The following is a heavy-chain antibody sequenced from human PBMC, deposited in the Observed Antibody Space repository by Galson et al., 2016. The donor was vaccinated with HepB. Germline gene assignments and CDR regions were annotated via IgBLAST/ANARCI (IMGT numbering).Heavy chain of an antibody. CDR1: GASISDTEYY. V-gene: IGHV4-39*01. J-gene: IGHJ6*03. CDR2: MYHTEDN. Sequence: ETLSLTCTVSGASISDTEYYWGWIRQPPGRGLEWVGSMYHTEDNYYNPSLKSRVTISVDTSKTQFSLRLNSVTAADTGVYDCATGIVVAGKYYYYYMEVWGKGTTVTVSS. CDR3: ATGIVVAGKYYYYYMEV. D-gene: IGHD6-19*01.